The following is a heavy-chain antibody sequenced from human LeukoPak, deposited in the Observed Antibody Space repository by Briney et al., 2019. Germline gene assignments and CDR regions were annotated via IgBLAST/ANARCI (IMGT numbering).Heavy chain of an antibody. CDR3: AGGSQWLVF. Sequence: GGSLRLSCAASGFTFSSYGMHWVRQAPGKGLEWVAVIWYDGSNKYYADSVKGRFTISRDNSENTLYLQMNSLRAEDTAVYYCAGGSQWLVFWGQGTLVTVSS. V-gene: IGHV3-33*01. CDR2: IWYDGSNK. CDR1: GFTFSSYG. J-gene: IGHJ4*02. D-gene: IGHD6-19*01.